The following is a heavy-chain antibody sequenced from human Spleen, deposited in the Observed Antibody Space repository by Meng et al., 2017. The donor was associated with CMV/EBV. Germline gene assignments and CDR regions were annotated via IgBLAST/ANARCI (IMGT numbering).Heavy chain of an antibody. J-gene: IGHJ5*02. D-gene: IGHD2-2*02. V-gene: IGHV3-20*04. Sequence: GESLKISCAASGFTFDDYGMSWVRQAPGKGLEWVSGINWNGGSTGYADSVKGRFTISRDNAKNSLYLQMNSLRAEDTALYYCASNYCSSTSCYSPWGQGTLVTVSS. CDR1: GFTFDDYG. CDR3: ASNYCSSTSCYSP. CDR2: INWNGGST.